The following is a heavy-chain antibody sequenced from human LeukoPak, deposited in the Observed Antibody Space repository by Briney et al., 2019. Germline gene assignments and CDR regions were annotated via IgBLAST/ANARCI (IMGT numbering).Heavy chain of an antibody. CDR3: ARGGVRGASGFDY. D-gene: IGHD3-10*01. J-gene: IGHJ4*02. CDR2: ISYDGSNK. Sequence: GGSLRLSCAASGFTFTNYAMNWVRQAPGKGLEWVAVISYDGSNKYYADSVKGRFTISRDNSKNTLYLQMNSLRAEDTAVYYCARGGVRGASGFDYWGQGTLVTVSS. CDR1: GFTFTNYA. V-gene: IGHV3-30*04.